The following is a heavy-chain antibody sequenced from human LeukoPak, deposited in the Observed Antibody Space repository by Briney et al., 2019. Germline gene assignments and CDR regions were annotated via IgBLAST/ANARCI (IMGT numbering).Heavy chain of an antibody. D-gene: IGHD5-18*01. J-gene: IGHJ4*02. CDR1: GFTFNRYG. CDR3: AKGGSYGPIDYSDY. V-gene: IGHV3-33*06. Sequence: RSLRLSCAASGFTFNRYGMHWVRQAPGKGLEWVAVIWYDGSDKYYADSVKGRFSISRDNSKNTLYLQMNSLRAEYAAVYYGAKGGSYGPIDYSDYWGQGTLVTVSS. CDR2: IWYDGSDK.